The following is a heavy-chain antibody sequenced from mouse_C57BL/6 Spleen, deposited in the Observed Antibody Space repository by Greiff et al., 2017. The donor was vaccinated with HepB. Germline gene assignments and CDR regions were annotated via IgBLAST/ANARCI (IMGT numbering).Heavy chain of an antibody. V-gene: IGHV1-85*01. D-gene: IGHD1-1*01. Sequence: QVQLQQSGPELVKPGASVKLSCKASGYTFTSYDINWVKQRPGQGLEWIGWIYPRDGSTKYNEKFKGKATLTVDTSSSTAYMELHSLTSEDSAVYFWARVNYGSSSDWYFDVWGTGTTVTVSS. J-gene: IGHJ1*03. CDR2: IYPRDGST. CDR3: ARVNYGSSSDWYFDV. CDR1: GYTFTSYD.